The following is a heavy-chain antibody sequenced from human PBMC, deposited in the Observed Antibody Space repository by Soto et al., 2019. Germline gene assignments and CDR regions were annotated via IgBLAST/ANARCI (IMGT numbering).Heavy chain of an antibody. J-gene: IGHJ4*02. V-gene: IGHV3-23*01. CDR1: GFTFSSYA. D-gene: IGHD3-22*01. CDR2: ISGSGGST. Sequence: GGSLRLSCAVSGFTFSSYAMSWVRQAPGKGLEWVSAISGSGGSTYYADSVKGRFTISRDNSKNTLYLQMNSLRGEDTAVYYCAKDLPIHGSGCCTFFDYWGQGTLVTVSS. CDR3: AKDLPIHGSGCCTFFDY.